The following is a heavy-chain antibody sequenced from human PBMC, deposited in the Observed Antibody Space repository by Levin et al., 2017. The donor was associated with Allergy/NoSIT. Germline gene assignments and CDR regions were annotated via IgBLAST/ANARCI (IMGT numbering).Heavy chain of an antibody. CDR1: GGSFRAYY. D-gene: IGHD5-12*01. V-gene: IGHV4-34*01. J-gene: IGHJ4*02. CDR2: INHSGST. CDR3: ARVLSGYDLDY. Sequence: SQTLSLTCAVYGGSFRAYYWSWIRQSPGKGLEWIGEINHSGSTNYNPSLKSRVAISVDTSKNQFSLKLSSVTAADTAVYYCARVLSGYDLDYWGQGTLVTVSS.